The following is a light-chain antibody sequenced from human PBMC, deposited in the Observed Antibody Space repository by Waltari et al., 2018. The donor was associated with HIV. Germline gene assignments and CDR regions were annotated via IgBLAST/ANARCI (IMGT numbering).Light chain of an antibody. CDR3: CSYAGNREI. J-gene: IGLJ2*01. CDR1: SSEVGRYNL. Sequence: QSALTQPASVSGSRGQSITISCTGTSSEVGRYNLVPWYQQHPGKAPKLMIYEGSKRTSGVSTRYSVSKSGNTASLTISGLQPEDEADYYCCSYAGNREIFGGGTKLTVL. V-gene: IGLV2-23*01. CDR2: EGS.